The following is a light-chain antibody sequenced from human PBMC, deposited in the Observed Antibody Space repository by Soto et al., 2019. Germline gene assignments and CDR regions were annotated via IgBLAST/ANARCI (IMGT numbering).Light chain of an antibody. Sequence: EIVMTQSPATLSVSPGERATLSCRASQSVNNNLAWYQQKPGQAPRLLIYGASARATGIPARFSGSGSGTEFTLTICSLQSEDYAVYYCQQYNNWPLTFGGGTKVAIK. J-gene: IGKJ4*01. CDR2: GAS. CDR3: QQYNNWPLT. V-gene: IGKV3-15*01. CDR1: QSVNNN.